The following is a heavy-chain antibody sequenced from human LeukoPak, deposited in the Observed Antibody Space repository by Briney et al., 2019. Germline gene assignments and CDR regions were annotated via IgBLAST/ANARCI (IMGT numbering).Heavy chain of an antibody. Sequence: SGGSLRLSCAASGFIFSAYWMNWVRQAPGKGLEWVANIRQDSGDTRYVDSVGGRFTISRDNSQNSLYLQMNSLRVEDTAVYYCARGLAVSPMAPISDNWGQGTLVTASS. CDR3: ARGLAVSPMAPISDN. CDR1: GFIFSAYW. J-gene: IGHJ4*02. D-gene: IGHD3-10*01. V-gene: IGHV3-7*01. CDR2: IRQDSGDT.